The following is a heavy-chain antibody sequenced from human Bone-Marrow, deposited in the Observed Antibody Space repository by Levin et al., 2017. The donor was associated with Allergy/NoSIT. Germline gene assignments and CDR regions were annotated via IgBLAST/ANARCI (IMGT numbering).Heavy chain of an antibody. Sequence: PGGSLRLSCAASGFTFSSYSMNWVRQAPGKGLEWVSSISSSSSYIYYADSVKGRFTISRDNAKNSLYLQMNSLRAEDTAVYYCARDGPVPAATPDYWGQGTLVTVSS. D-gene: IGHD2-2*01. CDR1: GFTFSSYS. J-gene: IGHJ4*02. CDR3: ARDGPVPAATPDY. V-gene: IGHV3-21*01. CDR2: ISSSSSYI.